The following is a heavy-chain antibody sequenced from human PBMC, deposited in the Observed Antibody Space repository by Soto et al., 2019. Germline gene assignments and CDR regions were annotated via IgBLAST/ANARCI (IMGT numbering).Heavy chain of an antibody. J-gene: IGHJ5*02. CDR3: ARVNMMSWFDP. CDR2: IYYSGST. Sequence: KPSETLSLTCTVSGGSISSGGYYWSWIRQHPGKGLEWIGYIYYSGSTYYNPSLKSRVTISVDTSKNQFSLKLSSVTAADTAVYYCARVNMMSWFDPWGQGTLVTVSS. CDR1: GGSISSGGYY. D-gene: IGHD3-16*01. V-gene: IGHV4-31*03.